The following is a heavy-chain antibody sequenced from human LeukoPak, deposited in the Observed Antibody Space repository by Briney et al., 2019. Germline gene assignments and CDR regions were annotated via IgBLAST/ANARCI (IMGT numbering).Heavy chain of an antibody. Sequence: GGSLRLSCAASGFTFSSYGMQWVRQAPGKGLEWVAVIWFDGSNKYYADSVKGRFTISRDNSKNTLYLQMSSLRAEDTAVYYCARSSSLPQDLADWRQGTLVTVSS. D-gene: IGHD6-13*01. J-gene: IGHJ4*02. CDR3: ARSSSLPQDLAD. CDR1: GFTFSSYG. CDR2: IWFDGSNK. V-gene: IGHV3-33*01.